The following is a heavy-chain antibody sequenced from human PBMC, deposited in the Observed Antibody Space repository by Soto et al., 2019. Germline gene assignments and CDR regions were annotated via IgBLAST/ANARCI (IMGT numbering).Heavy chain of an antibody. Sequence: QVPLVQSGAEVKKPGASVKVSCKASGYTFTSYGINWVRQAPGQGLEWMGWISAYNGNTNYAQKLQGRVTMTTDTSTSTAYMELRSLRSDDTAVYYCARDPPKWSGYQYYSSWYFDLWGRGTLVTVSS. CDR2: ISAYNGNT. D-gene: IGHD3-3*01. CDR1: GYTFTSYG. V-gene: IGHV1-18*04. CDR3: ARDPPKWSGYQYYSSWYFDL. J-gene: IGHJ2*01.